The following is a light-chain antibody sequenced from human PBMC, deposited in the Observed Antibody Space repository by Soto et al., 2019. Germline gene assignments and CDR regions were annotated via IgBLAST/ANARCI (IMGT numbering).Light chain of an antibody. CDR1: QRINSW. V-gene: IGKV1-12*01. J-gene: IGKJ1*01. CDR2: AAS. Sequence: DIQMTQSPSSVSASVGDRVTITCRASQRINSWLAWYQQRPGKAPKLLIYAASSLQSGVPSRLSGSGFGTDFTLTISSLQPEDIATFYCQLATSLPPWTFGQGTKVEIK. CDR3: QLATSLPPWT.